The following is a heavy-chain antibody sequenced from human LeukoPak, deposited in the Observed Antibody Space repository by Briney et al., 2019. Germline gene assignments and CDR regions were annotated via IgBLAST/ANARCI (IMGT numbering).Heavy chain of an antibody. J-gene: IGHJ3*02. CDR1: GYTLTELS. Sequence: GASVKVSCKVSGYTLTELSMHWVRQAPGKGLEWMGGFDPEDGETIYAQKFQGRVTMTEDTSTDTAYMELSSLRSEDTAVYYCASPAYYDILTGYYDHDAFDIWGQGTMVTVSS. CDR3: ASPAYYDILTGYYDHDAFDI. D-gene: IGHD3-9*01. V-gene: IGHV1-24*01. CDR2: FDPEDGET.